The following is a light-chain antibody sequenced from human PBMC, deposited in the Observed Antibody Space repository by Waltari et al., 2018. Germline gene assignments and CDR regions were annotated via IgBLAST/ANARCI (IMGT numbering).Light chain of an antibody. V-gene: IGKV1-17*01. CDR2: AAT. CDR1: QGIGHY. Sequence: DIQMTQSPSSLSASVGDTVTITCRASQGIGHYLNWFQQKPGKAPKLLIYAATTLQSGVPSRFSGSGSGTEFTLTINSLQPEDFATYYCLQHNSYPLTFGGGTKVEIK. CDR3: LQHNSYPLT. J-gene: IGKJ4*01.